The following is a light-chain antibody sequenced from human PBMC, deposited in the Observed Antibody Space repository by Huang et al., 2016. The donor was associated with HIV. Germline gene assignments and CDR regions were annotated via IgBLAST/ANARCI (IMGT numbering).Light chain of an antibody. J-gene: IGKJ1*01. CDR1: QGVSNN. CDR3: QHYNNWPPWT. V-gene: IGKV3D-15*01. CDR2: GAS. Sequence: EIVMPQSPATLSVSPGERATLSCRASQGVSNNIAWYQQKPGQTPRLLIHGASTRATGIAAKFSGRGSGTDFTLTITSLQPEDSAVYYWQHYNNWPPWTFGPGTQVEI.